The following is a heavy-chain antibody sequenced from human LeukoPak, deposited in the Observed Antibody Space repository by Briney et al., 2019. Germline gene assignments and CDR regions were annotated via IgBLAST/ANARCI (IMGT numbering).Heavy chain of an antibody. J-gene: IGHJ5*02. Sequence: GESLKISCKGSGYSFTSYWIGWVRQMPGKGLEWMGIIYPGDSDTRYSPSFQGQVTISADKSISTAYLQWSSLKASDTAMYYCAREVELREGIQLGWFDPWGQGTLVTVSS. D-gene: IGHD1-26*01. CDR3: AREVELREGIQLGWFDP. CDR1: GYSFTSYW. CDR2: IYPGDSDT. V-gene: IGHV5-51*01.